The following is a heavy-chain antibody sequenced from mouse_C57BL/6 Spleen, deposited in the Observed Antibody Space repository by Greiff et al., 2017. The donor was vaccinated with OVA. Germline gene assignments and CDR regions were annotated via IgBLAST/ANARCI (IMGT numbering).Heavy chain of an antibody. CDR1: GFTFSSYA. CDR3: TRDRTGTPFDY. D-gene: IGHD4-1*01. V-gene: IGHV5-9-1*02. Sequence: EVKLVESGEGLVKPGGSLKLSCAASGFTFSSYAMSWVRQTPEKRLEWVAYISSGGDYIYYADTVKGRFTISRDNARNTLYLQMSSLKSEDTAMYYCTRDRTGTPFDYWGQGTTLTVSS. CDR2: ISSGGDYI. J-gene: IGHJ2*01.